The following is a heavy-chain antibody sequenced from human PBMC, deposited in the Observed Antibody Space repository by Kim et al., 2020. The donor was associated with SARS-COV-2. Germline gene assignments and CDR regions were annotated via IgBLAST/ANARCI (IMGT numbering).Heavy chain of an antibody. J-gene: IGHJ6*03. Sequence: SETLSLTCAVYGGSFSGYYWSWIRQPPGKGLEWIGEINHSGSTNYNPSLKSRVTISVDTSKNQFSLKLSSVTAADTAVCYCARVGRFLEWLLSNHYYYY. D-gene: IGHD3-3*01. CDR1: GGSFSGYY. V-gene: IGHV4-34*01. CDR3: ARVGRFLEWLLSNHYYYY. CDR2: INHSGST.